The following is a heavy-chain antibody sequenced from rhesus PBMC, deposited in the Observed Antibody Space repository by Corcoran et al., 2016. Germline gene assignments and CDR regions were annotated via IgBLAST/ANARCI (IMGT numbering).Heavy chain of an antibody. Sequence: QVQLVQSGAEVTKPGSSVKVSCKASGYTFTDPYLNWVPPTPGQGLGWMGEINPKTGGTHYAQKCQGRVTVTRDTSTSTAYMELSSLTSEDTAVYYCERDLGWGYYDFWGQGVLITVSS. J-gene: IGHJ4*01. CDR2: INPKTGGT. CDR3: ERDLGWGYYDF. CDR1: GYTFTDPY. D-gene: IGHD3-34*01. V-gene: IGHV1-138*01.